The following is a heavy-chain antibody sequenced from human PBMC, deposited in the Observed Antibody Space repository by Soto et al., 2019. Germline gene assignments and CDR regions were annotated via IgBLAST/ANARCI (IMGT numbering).Heavy chain of an antibody. CDR2: INPSAGRT. D-gene: IGHD3-9*01. CDR3: ARETDILTGFVIDY. CDR1: GYIFTNSY. J-gene: IGHJ4*02. V-gene: IGHV1-46*01. Sequence: QVQLVQSGAEVQKPGASVRVSCKASGYIFTNSYLHWVRQAPGQGLEWMGIINPSAGRTNYAQNFQGRVPMTADTSTSTVYMELSSLRSEDTAVYYCARETDILTGFVIDYWGQGTLVIVSS.